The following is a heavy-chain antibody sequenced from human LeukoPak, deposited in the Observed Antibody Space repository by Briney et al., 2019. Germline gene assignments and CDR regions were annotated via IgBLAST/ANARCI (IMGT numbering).Heavy chain of an antibody. V-gene: IGHV3-30-3*01. J-gene: IGHJ4*02. CDR3: ARDPEEIAVAGYSNYFDY. CDR2: ISYDGSNK. D-gene: IGHD6-19*01. Sequence: PGGSLRLSCAASGFTFSSYAMHGVRQAPGKGLEGVAVISYDGSNKYYADSVKGRFTISRDNSKNTLYLQMNSLRAEDTAVYYCARDPEEIAVAGYSNYFDYWGQGTLVTVSS. CDR1: GFTFSSYA.